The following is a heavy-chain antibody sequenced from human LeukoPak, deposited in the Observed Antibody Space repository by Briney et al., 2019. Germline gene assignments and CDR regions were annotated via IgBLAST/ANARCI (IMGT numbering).Heavy chain of an antibody. J-gene: IGHJ4*02. Sequence: GGSLRLSCAASGFTFSSYGMHWVRQAPGKGLEWVAFIRYDGSNKYYADSVKGRFTISRDNSKNTLYLQMNSLRAEDTAVYYCAEDRSSSGYYYYYFDYWGQGTLVTVSS. D-gene: IGHD3-22*01. CDR3: AEDRSSSGYYYYYFDY. CDR2: IRYDGSNK. CDR1: GFTFSSYG. V-gene: IGHV3-30*02.